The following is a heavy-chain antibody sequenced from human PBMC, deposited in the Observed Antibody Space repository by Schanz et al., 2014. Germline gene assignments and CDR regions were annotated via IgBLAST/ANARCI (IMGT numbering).Heavy chain of an antibody. V-gene: IGHV3-15*01. CDR3: PADLWFGAVWSVW. CDR2: IKSKTDGGTR. D-gene: IGHD3-10*01. J-gene: IGHJ4*02. Sequence: EVQLLESGGGLVQPGGSLRLSCATSGLTFTSAWMSWVRQAPGKGLQWVARIKSKTDGGTRDYAAPVKGRFTISTDDSKNTVYLKMNDPQAEDTAVYYSPADLWFGAVWSVWWGQGTLVTVSS. CDR1: GLTFTSAW.